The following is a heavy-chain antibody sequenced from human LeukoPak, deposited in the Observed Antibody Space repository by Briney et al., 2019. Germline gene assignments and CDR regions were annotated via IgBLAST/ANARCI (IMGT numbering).Heavy chain of an antibody. CDR2: INPNSGGT. J-gene: IGHJ3*02. CDR3: ARVPIRMDAFDI. Sequence: ASVKVSCKASGYTFTGYYMHWVRQAPGQGLEWMGWINPNSGGTNYAQKFQGRVTMTRDTSISTAYMELSRLRSDDTAVYYCARVPIRMDAFDIWGQGTMVTVSS. D-gene: IGHD2-2*02. V-gene: IGHV1-2*02. CDR1: GYTFTGYY.